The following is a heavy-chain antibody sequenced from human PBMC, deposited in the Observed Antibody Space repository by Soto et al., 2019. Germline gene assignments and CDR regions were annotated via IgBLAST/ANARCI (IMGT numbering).Heavy chain of an antibody. CDR3: ASSDPEYCSGGSCYTYYYYYGMDV. D-gene: IGHD2-15*01. Sequence: QVQLVQSGAEVKKPGSSVKVSCKASGGTFSSYAISWVRQAPGQGLEWMGGIIPIFGTANYAQKFQGRVTITADKSTSTAYMELSRLRSEDTAVYYCASSDPEYCSGGSCYTYYYYYGMDVWGQGTTVTVSS. J-gene: IGHJ6*02. V-gene: IGHV1-69*06. CDR2: IIPIFGTA. CDR1: GGTFSSYA.